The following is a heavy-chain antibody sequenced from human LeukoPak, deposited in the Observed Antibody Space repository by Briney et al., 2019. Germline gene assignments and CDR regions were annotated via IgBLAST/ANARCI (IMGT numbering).Heavy chain of an antibody. D-gene: IGHD2-2*01. J-gene: IGHJ5*02. CDR3: ARGFLYCSSTSCSNWFDP. CDR2: IWYDGSNK. Sequence: GGSLRLSCAASGFTFSSYGMHWVRQAPGKGLEWVAVIWYDGSNKYYADSVKGRFTISRDNSKNTLYLQMNSLRAEDTAVYYCARGFLYCSSTSCSNWFDPWGQGTLVTVSS. CDR1: GFTFSSYG. V-gene: IGHV3-33*01.